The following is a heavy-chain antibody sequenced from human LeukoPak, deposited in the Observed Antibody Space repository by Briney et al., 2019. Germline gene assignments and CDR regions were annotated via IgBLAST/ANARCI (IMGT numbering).Heavy chain of an antibody. J-gene: IGHJ6*03. Sequence: GGSLRLSCAASGFTFSSYSMNWVRQAPGKGLEWVSSISSTSSYIYYADSVKSRFTISRDNVKNSLYLQMNSLRAEDTAVYYCARSSGWYHRGPDYYYYYMDVWGKGTTVTVS. CDR2: ISSTSSYI. D-gene: IGHD6-19*01. V-gene: IGHV3-21*01. CDR3: ARSSGWYHRGPDYYYYYMDV. CDR1: GFTFSSYS.